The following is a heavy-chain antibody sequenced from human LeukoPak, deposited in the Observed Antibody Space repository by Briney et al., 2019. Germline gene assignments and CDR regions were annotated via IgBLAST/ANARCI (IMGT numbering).Heavy chain of an antibody. D-gene: IGHD2-2*01. V-gene: IGHV4-31*03. CDR1: GGSISSGGYY. J-gene: IGHJ4*02. CDR2: IYYSGST. Sequence: SETLSLTCTVSGGSISSGGYYWSWIRQHPGTGLEWIGYIYYSGSTYYNPSLKSRVTISVDTSKNQFSLKLSSVTAADTAVYYCARGNGGYCSSTSCPTPRFDYWGQGTLVTVSS. CDR3: ARGNGGYCSSTSCPTPRFDY.